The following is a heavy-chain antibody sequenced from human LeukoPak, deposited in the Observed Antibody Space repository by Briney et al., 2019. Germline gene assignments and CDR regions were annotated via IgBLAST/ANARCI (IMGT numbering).Heavy chain of an antibody. Sequence: PSETLSLTCTVSGGSFSSYYWTWIRQPAGKGLEWIGLIYNSGTTNYSPSLESRVTMSLGTSKNRFSLSLSSVTAADTAVYYCARDRLGATGHWRIDVWGRGTLVTVSS. D-gene: IGHD1-26*01. CDR1: GGSFSSYY. CDR3: ARDRLGATGHWRIDV. CDR2: IYNSGTT. J-gene: IGHJ2*01. V-gene: IGHV4-4*07.